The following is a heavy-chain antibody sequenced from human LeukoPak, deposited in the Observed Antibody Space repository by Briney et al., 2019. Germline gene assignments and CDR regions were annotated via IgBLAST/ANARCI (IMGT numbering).Heavy chain of an antibody. CDR3: ARGLQETLAWLKALSAFDI. CDR2: ISAYNGNT. D-gene: IGHD5-24*01. V-gene: IGHV1-18*01. CDR1: GYTFTSYG. Sequence: ASVKVSCKASGYTFTSYGISWVRQAPGQGLEWMGWISAYNGNTNYAQKLQGRVTMSTDTSTSTGYMELRSLRSDDTAVYYCARGLQETLAWLKALSAFDIWGQGTMVTVSS. J-gene: IGHJ3*02.